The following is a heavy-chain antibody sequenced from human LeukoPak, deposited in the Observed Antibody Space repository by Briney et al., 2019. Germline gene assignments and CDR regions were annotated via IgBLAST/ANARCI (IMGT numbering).Heavy chain of an antibody. V-gene: IGHV3-53*01. CDR1: GFTVSRNY. J-gene: IGHJ4*02. Sequence: GGSLRLSCAASGFTVSRNYMSWVRQAPGKGLEWVSIIYSGGDTYYGDSVKGRFAISRDISKNTLYLQMNNLRAEDTAFYYCARSPPASPFDYWGQGTLVTVSS. CDR2: IYSGGDT. D-gene: IGHD2-2*01. CDR3: ARSPPASPFDY.